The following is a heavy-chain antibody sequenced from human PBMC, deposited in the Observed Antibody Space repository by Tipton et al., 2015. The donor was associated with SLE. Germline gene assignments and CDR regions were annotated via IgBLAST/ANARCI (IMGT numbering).Heavy chain of an antibody. D-gene: IGHD2-21*01. CDR3: ARGAVLIQDNSWFDP. Sequence: TLSLTCTVSAASNSSGSSYSYSIRQPPGKRLEWVGHIYYSGSTIHNPSLKSRVTISVDTSKNQFSLKLSSATAADTAVYYCARGAVLIQDNSWFDPWGQG. V-gene: IGHV4-61*01. CDR1: AASNSSGSSY. J-gene: IGHJ5*02. CDR2: IYYSGST.